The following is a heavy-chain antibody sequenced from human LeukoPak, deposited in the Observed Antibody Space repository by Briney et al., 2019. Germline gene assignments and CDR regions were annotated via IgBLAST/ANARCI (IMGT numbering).Heavy chain of an antibody. CDR2: ISGSGGST. Sequence: GGSLRLSCAASGFTFSNYGMNWVRQAPGKGLEWVSTISGSGGSTYYADSVKGRFTISRDNSKNTLYLQMNSLGAEDTAVYYCARVTGYMIEDYFDSWGQGTLVTVSS. CDR1: GFTFSNYG. V-gene: IGHV3-23*01. J-gene: IGHJ4*02. D-gene: IGHD3-22*01. CDR3: ARVTGYMIEDYFDS.